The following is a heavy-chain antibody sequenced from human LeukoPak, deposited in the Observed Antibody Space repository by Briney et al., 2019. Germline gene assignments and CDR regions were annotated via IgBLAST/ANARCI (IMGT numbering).Heavy chain of an antibody. CDR3: ARTYYDFWSGETDAFNI. D-gene: IGHD3-3*01. J-gene: IGHJ3*02. CDR1: GGTFSSYA. Sequence: ASVKVSRKASGGTFSSYAISWVRQAPGQGLEWMGWINPNSGGTNYAQKFQGRVTMTRDTSISAAYMELSRLRSDDTAVYYCARTYYDFWSGETDAFNIWGQGTMVTVSS. V-gene: IGHV1-2*02. CDR2: INPNSGGT.